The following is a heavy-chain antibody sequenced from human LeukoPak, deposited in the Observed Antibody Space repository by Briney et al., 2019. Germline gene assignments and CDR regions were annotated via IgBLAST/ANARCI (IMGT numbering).Heavy chain of an antibody. J-gene: IGHJ4*02. CDR2: IDPSDSYT. CDR3: ARTDYYDSSGYYGLPDY. CDR1: GYSFTSYW. V-gene: IGHV5-10-1*01. D-gene: IGHD3-22*01. Sequence: PGESLRISCKGSGYSFTSYWISWVRQMPGKGLEWMGRIDPSDSYTNYSPSFQGHVTISADKSINTAYLQWSSLKASDTAMYYCARTDYYDSSGYYGLPDYWGQGTLVTVSS.